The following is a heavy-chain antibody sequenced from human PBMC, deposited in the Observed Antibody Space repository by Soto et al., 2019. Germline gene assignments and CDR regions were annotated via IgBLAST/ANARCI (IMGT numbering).Heavy chain of an antibody. CDR3: AKRSNTPAAMKSPFDY. CDR1: GFTFNNYA. J-gene: IGHJ4*02. Sequence: EVQLLESGGGLVQPGGGSLRLSCAASGFTFNNYAMSWVRQAPGKGLEWVSTISDSGGSTYYADSVKGRFTISRDNSKNTLYLQMKSLRAEDTAVYYCAKRSNTPAAMKSPFDYWGKGTLVTVSS. CDR2: ISDSGGST. V-gene: IGHV3-23*01. D-gene: IGHD2-2*01.